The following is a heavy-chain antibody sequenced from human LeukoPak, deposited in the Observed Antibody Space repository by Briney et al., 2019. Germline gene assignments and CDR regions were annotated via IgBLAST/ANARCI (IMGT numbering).Heavy chain of an antibody. CDR3: ARLDCTSGRGHPYDF. V-gene: IGHV3-73*01. D-gene: IGHD2-8*01. CDR2: IRSKASSYAT. CDR1: GFTFSDSD. Sequence: GGSLRLSCAASGFTFSDSDMHWVRQASGKGLEWIGRIRSKASSYATAYAASVTGRFTISRDDSTNTAYLQMNSLRTEDTAVYLCARLDCTSGRGHPYDFWGQGTLVTVSS. J-gene: IGHJ4*02.